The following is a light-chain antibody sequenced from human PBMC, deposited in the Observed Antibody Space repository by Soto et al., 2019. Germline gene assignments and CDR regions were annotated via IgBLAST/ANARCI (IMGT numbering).Light chain of an antibody. CDR2: DAS. Sequence: DIQMTQSPSSLSASVGDRVTITCQASQDISNYLNWYQQKPGKAPKLLIYDASNLETGVPSRFSGSGSGTDFTFTISSLQHEDIATYYCQQYDNLPLTFGGGTKVESK. J-gene: IGKJ4*01. CDR3: QQYDNLPLT. CDR1: QDISNY. V-gene: IGKV1-33*01.